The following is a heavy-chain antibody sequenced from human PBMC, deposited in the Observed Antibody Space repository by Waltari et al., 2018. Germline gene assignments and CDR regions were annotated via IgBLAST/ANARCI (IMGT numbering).Heavy chain of an antibody. CDR3: ACLRSYSSSWPDIFDV. V-gene: IGHV4-39*01. J-gene: IGHJ3*01. Sequence: QLQPQESGPGLVTPSATLSLSCSVAGVAIHSSSYCGWIRQPPGKGLEWMGSVYFNGNTYYSPSRKSLLTMSVDTSKDQCSLSLSSVTAADTAVYYCACLRSYSSSWPDIFDVWGQGTKVTVSS. CDR1: GVAIHSSSY. CDR2: VYFNGNT. D-gene: IGHD2-2*01.